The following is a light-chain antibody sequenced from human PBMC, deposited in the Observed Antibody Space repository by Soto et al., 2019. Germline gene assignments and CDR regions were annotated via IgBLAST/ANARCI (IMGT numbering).Light chain of an antibody. V-gene: IGKV1-27*01. CDR1: QDISVY. J-gene: IGKJ5*01. CDR3: QNFNTAPLT. Sequence: DIQMTQSPSSLSASVGDRVTITCRASQDISVYLAWYQQKPGKVPKLLIYSASTLQSGVPSRFSGSGSGTDFALTISSLQPEDVATDYCQNFNTAPLTVGQGTRLEIK. CDR2: SAS.